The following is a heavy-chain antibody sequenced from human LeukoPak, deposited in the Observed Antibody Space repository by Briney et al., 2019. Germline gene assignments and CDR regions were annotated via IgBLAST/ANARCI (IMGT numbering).Heavy chain of an antibody. Sequence: ASVKVSFKASGYTFTDYYFHWVRQAPGQGLEWMGWIIPNSGGTNCAQKFQGRVTMTRDTSISTTYMELSSLRSDDTAVYYCARGPAAALSDYWGQGTLVTVSS. V-gene: IGHV1-2*02. CDR3: ARGPAAALSDY. D-gene: IGHD6-13*01. CDR1: GYTFTDYY. J-gene: IGHJ4*02. CDR2: IIPNSGGT.